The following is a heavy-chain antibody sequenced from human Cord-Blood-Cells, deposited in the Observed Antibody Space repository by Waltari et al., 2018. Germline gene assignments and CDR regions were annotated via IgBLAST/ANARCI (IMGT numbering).Heavy chain of an antibody. CDR2: IYYSGGT. Sequence: QLQLQESGPGLVKPSETLSLTCTVSGGSISSSSYYWGWIRQPPGKGLEWIGSIYYSGGTYYNPSLRGRVTISVDTSKNQFSLKLSSVTAADTAVYYCEAARDAFDIWGQGTMVTVSS. J-gene: IGHJ3*02. CDR3: EAARDAFDI. D-gene: IGHD6-6*01. V-gene: IGHV4-39*01. CDR1: GGSISSSSYY.